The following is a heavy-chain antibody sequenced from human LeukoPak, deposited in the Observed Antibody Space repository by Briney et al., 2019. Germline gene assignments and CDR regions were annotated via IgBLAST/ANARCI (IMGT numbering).Heavy chain of an antibody. J-gene: IGHJ4*02. CDR3: GTIVESVTLY. Sequence: GGSLRLSCAVSGFTFINYGMSGVRPAPGKGLEWVSAIGTSGENPYYADPVKGRSAIPRANSINSPLLHMYTLRPDARALISGGTIVESVTLYWGQGTLVTVSS. CDR1: GFTFINYG. CDR2: IGTSGENP. D-gene: IGHD2-15*01. V-gene: IGHV3-23*01.